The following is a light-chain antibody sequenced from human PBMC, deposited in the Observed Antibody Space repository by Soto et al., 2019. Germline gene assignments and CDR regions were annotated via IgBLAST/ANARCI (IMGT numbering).Light chain of an antibody. V-gene: IGKV1-5*03. CDR1: QSINRW. CDR2: KAS. J-gene: IGKJ2*01. CDR3: QQYSTYPYI. Sequence: DIQMTQSPSTLSASVGDRVTITCRASQSINRWLAWYQQKPGKAPKLLIYKASTLESGVPSRFSGGGLGTEFSLNITSLQPDDFATYYCQQYSTYPYIFGQWTKVDSK.